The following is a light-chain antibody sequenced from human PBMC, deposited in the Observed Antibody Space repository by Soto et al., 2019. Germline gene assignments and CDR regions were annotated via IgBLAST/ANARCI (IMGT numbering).Light chain of an antibody. Sequence: EIVLTQSPGTLSLSPGERATLSCRASQSFSSSYLAWYQQKPGKAPRLLIYGGSSSATGIPDRFSGSGSVTDFTLTISRLEPEDCAVYYCQQYANSPRTFGQGTKVEIK. CDR2: GGS. V-gene: IGKV3-20*01. J-gene: IGKJ1*01. CDR3: QQYANSPRT. CDR1: QSFSSSY.